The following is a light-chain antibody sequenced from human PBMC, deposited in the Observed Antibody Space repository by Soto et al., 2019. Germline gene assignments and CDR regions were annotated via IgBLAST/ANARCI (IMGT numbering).Light chain of an antibody. CDR2: GNK. Sequence: QSVLTQPPSVSGAPGQRVTISCTGSSSNIGAGFDVHWYQQLPGTAPKLLMYGNKNRPSGVPDRFSGSKSGAAASLSITGLQAEDETDYYCQSYDDSLSGPVFGGGTKVTVL. V-gene: IGLV1-40*01. J-gene: IGLJ2*01. CDR1: SSNIGAGFD. CDR3: QSYDDSLSGPV.